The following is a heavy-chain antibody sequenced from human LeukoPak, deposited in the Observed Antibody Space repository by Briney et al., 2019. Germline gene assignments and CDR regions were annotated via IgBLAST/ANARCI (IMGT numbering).Heavy chain of an antibody. CDR1: GGSFNVRSDF. CDR3: ARRYYYYGSGSYYKPASSFDY. D-gene: IGHD3-10*01. CDR2: ISYSGST. V-gene: IGHV4-39*01. Sequence: PSETLSLTCTLSGGSFNVRSDFWGWIRQPPGKGLEWIGTISYSGSTNYNPSLKSRVTISVDTSKNQFSLKLSSVTAADTAVYYCARRYYYYGSGSYYKPASSFDYWGQGTLVTVSS. J-gene: IGHJ4*02.